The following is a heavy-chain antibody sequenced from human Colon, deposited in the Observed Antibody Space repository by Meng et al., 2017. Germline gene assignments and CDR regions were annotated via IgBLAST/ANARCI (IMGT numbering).Heavy chain of an antibody. CDR3: TRDTFPMVRGVIITPGYAFDI. CDR1: GFTFGDYA. D-gene: IGHD3-10*01. V-gene: IGHV3-49*03. CDR2: IRSKAYGGTT. Sequence: GGSLRLSCTASGFTFGDYAMSWFRQAPGKGLEWLGFIRSKAYGGTTEYAAAVKGRFTNSRDDSKSIAYLQMNSLKTEDTAVYYCTRDTFPMVRGVIITPGYAFDIWGQGTMVTVSS. J-gene: IGHJ3*02.